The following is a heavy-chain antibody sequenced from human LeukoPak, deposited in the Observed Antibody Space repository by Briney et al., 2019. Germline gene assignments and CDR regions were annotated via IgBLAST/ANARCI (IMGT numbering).Heavy chain of an antibody. CDR3: ARVKGYVLDY. CDR2: IYTSGSA. V-gene: IGHV4-61*09. CDR1: GGSISSGSYY. D-gene: IGHD3-16*01. J-gene: IGHJ4*02. Sequence: PSQTLSLTCTVSGGSISSGSYYWSWIRQPAGKGLEWIGHIYTSGSANYNPSLKSRVTISVDTSKNQFSLKLSSVTAADTAVYYCARVKGYVLDYWGQGTLVTVSS.